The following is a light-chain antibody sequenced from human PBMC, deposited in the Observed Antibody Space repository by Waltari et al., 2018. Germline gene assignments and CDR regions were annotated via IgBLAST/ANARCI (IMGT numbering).Light chain of an antibody. Sequence: SYELTQPPSVSVSPAQTASITCSGDTLGDKYACWYQQKPGQSPVLVIYQDSKRPSGIPERFSGSNSGNTATLTISGTQAMDEADYYCQAWDSSTAKVVFGGGTKLTVL. CDR3: QAWDSSTAKVV. CDR1: TLGDKY. CDR2: QDS. J-gene: IGLJ2*01. V-gene: IGLV3-1*01.